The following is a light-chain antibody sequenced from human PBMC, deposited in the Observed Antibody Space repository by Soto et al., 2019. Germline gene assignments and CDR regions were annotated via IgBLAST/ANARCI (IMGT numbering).Light chain of an antibody. V-gene: IGKV1-6*01. J-gene: IGKJ2*01. CDR1: QDIRKD. Sequence: AIQMTQSPSSLSASVGDRVTITCRASQDIRKDLAWYQQKPGKAPQIVIYGASTLQTGVASRFSGSGSATDFTLTISSLQPEDSAAYYCLQDYNYPFTFGQGTKLDIK. CDR2: GAS. CDR3: LQDYNYPFT.